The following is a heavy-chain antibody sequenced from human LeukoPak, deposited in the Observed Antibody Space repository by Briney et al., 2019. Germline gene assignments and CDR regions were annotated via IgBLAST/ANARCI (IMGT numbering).Heavy chain of an antibody. J-gene: IGHJ4*02. D-gene: IGHD2-2*01. Sequence: SETLSLTCTVSGGPISSYYWSWIRQPAGKGLEWIGRIYTSGSTNYNPSLKSRLTRSVDTSQNQFSLKLSSVTAADTAVYYCARSNRYQLLSPLDYWGQGTLVTVSS. V-gene: IGHV4-4*07. CDR3: ARSNRYQLLSPLDY. CDR2: IYTSGST. CDR1: GGPISSYY.